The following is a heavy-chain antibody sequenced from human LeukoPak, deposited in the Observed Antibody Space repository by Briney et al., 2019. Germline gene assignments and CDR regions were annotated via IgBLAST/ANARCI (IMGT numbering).Heavy chain of an antibody. CDR2: ISTSGNT. CDR1: AGSISGYY. D-gene: IGHD6-13*01. Sequence: PSETLSLTCTVSAGSISGYYLNWIRQPPGNGLEWIGYISTSGNTNYHPSLKSQVPIPVETSRNQFTLRLSSVASADTAVYYCARRGGREQLIPYSLDYWGQGTLVTVSS. V-gene: IGHV4-4*09. J-gene: IGHJ4*02. CDR3: ARRGGREQLIPYSLDY.